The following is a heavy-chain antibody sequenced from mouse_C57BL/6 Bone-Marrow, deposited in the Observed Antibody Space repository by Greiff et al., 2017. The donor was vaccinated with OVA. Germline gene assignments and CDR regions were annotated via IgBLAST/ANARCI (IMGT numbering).Heavy chain of an antibody. Sequence: VQLQQPGAELVKPGASVKLSCKASGYNFTSYWMHWVKQRPGRGLEWIGRIDPNSGGTKSNEKFKSKATLTVDKPSSTAYMQLSSLTSEDSAVYYCASQEVYGNYYFDYWGQGTTLTVSS. CDR3: ASQEVYGNYYFDY. V-gene: IGHV1-72*01. D-gene: IGHD2-1*01. J-gene: IGHJ2*01. CDR2: IDPNSGGT. CDR1: GYNFTSYW.